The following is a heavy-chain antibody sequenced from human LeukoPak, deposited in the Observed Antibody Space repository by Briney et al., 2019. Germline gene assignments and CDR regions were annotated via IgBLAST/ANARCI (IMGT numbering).Heavy chain of an antibody. CDR3: AKGHSDFGTGFDG. CDR2: VSASGDRT. CDR1: GFTFSPFTNFA. Sequence: GGSLRLSCAASGFTFSPFTNFAMSWARQAPGEGLECVSVVSASGDRTYYADSVKGRFTISRDDSKKTVDLQMNSLRAEDTAVYFCAKGHSDFGTGFDGWGQGTLVTVSS. V-gene: IGHV3-23*01. D-gene: IGHD3/OR15-3a*01. J-gene: IGHJ4*02.